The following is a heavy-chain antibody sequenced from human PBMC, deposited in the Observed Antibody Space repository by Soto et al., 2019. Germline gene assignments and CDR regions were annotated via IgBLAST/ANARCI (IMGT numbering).Heavy chain of an antibody. J-gene: IGHJ6*03. CDR2: ISGSGGST. CDR3: AKGTRGYYYYYMDV. CDR1: GFTFSSYA. Sequence: SGFTFSSYAMSWVRQAPGKGLEWVSAISGSGGSTYYADSVKGRFTISRDNSKNTLYLQMNSLRAEDTAVYYCAKGTRGYYYYYMDVWGKGTTVTVSS. V-gene: IGHV3-23*01.